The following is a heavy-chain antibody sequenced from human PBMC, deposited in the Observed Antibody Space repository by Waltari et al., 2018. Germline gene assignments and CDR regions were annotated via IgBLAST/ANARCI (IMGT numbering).Heavy chain of an antibody. CDR3: ARDPSRYYYMDV. CDR2: SDPNNGCT. CDR1: GYTFTGYY. J-gene: IGHJ6*03. V-gene: IGHV1-2*02. Sequence: QVQLVQSGAEVKKPGASVKVSCKASGYTFTGYYMHWVRQAPGQGPEWMGWSDPNNGCTNDAQKFQGRVTMTRDTSISTVHMELSSLRSDDTAVYYCARDPSRYYYMDVWGKGTTVTVSS.